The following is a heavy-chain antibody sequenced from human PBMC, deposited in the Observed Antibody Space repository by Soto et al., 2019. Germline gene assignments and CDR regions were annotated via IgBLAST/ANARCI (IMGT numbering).Heavy chain of an antibody. J-gene: IGHJ5*02. Sequence: QVQLQQWGAGLLKPSETLSLTCAVYGGSFSGYYWSWIRQPPGKGLEWIGEINHSGSTNYNPSLKSRVTISVDTSKNQFSLKLSSVTAADTAVYYCAREKKLRRFLEWLPHPSWFDPWGQGTLVTVSS. D-gene: IGHD3-3*01. V-gene: IGHV4-34*01. CDR2: INHSGST. CDR3: AREKKLRRFLEWLPHPSWFDP. CDR1: GGSFSGYY.